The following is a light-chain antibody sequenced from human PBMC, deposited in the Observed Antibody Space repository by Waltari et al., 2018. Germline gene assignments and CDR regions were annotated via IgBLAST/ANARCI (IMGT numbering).Light chain of an antibody. CDR1: NLQYKY. CDR2: RDI. CDR3: QAWDTSTGVV. V-gene: IGLV3-1*01. Sequence: YEMTQPPSVSVSPGQTASITCSGDNLQYKYVYWYQHKPGKSPLVILYRDIERPAGIPGRFSGSNSGNTATLTIGETQAMDEADYYCQAWDTSTGVVFGGGTKLTVL. J-gene: IGLJ2*01.